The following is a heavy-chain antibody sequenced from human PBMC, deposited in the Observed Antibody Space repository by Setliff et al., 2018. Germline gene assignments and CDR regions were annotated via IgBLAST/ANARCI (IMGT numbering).Heavy chain of an antibody. V-gene: IGHV3-20*04. D-gene: IGHD6-19*01. J-gene: IGHJ4*02. CDR1: GFTFDDYG. Sequence: RPGGSLRLSCAASGFTFDDYGMSWVRQAPGKGLEWVSGIRWNGGRTGYADSVKGRFTISRDNAKNSLYLQMNSLRAEDTALYYCARGGDSGWYGGGIDNWGQGTPVTSPQ. CDR3: ARGGDSGWYGGGIDN. CDR2: IRWNGGRT.